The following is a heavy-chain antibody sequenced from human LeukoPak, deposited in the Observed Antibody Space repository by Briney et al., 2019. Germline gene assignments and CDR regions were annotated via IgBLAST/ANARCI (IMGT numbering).Heavy chain of an antibody. V-gene: IGHV3-23*01. CDR2: ISGSGGST. D-gene: IGHD3-22*01. J-gene: IGHJ4*02. Sequence: GGSLRLSCAASGFTFSSYAMSWVRQAPGKGLEWVSAISGSGGSTYYAGSVKGRFTISRDNSKNTLYLQMNSLRAEDTAVYYCAKEREYYCDSSGYIDYWGQGTLVTVSS. CDR1: GFTFSSYA. CDR3: AKEREYYCDSSGYIDY.